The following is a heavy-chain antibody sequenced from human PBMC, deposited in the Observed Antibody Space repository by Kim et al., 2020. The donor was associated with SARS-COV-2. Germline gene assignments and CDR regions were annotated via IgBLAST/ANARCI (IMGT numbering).Heavy chain of an antibody. Sequence: GGSLRLSCTASGFTFGDYAMSWVRQAPGKGLEWVGFIRSKAYGGTTEYAASVKGRFTISRDDSKSIAYLQMNSLKTEDTAVYYCTRGDSSSWYGGVEYYYYYGMDVWGQGTTVTVSS. J-gene: IGHJ6*02. CDR1: GFTFGDYA. V-gene: IGHV3-49*04. D-gene: IGHD6-13*01. CDR3: TRGDSSSWYGGVEYYYYYGMDV. CDR2: IRSKAYGGTT.